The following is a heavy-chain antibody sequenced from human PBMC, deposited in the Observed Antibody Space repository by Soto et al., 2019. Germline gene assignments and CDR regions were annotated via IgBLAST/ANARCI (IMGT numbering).Heavy chain of an antibody. CDR3: AKDPYYYDSSGPPLGMDV. D-gene: IGHD3-22*01. CDR2: ISYDGSNK. J-gene: IGHJ6*02. Sequence: TGGSLRLSCASSVFTFSSYGMHWVRQAPGKGLEWVAVISYDGSNKYYADSVKGRFTISRDNSKNALYLQMNSLRAEDTAVYYCAKDPYYYDSSGPPLGMDVWGQGTTVTVSS. CDR1: VFTFSSYG. V-gene: IGHV3-30*18.